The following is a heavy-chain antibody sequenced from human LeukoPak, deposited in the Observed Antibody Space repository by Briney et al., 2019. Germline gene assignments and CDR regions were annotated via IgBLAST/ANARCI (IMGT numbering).Heavy chain of an antibody. CDR2: ISGSGGST. CDR1: GFTFSSYA. CDR3: ASSYNYYGSGSYGTY. J-gene: IGHJ4*02. Sequence: GSLRLSCAASGFTFSSYAMSWVRQAPGKGLEGVSGISGSGGSTYYADSVRGGFTISRDNSKKTLCLQMKSRRAEDTAVYYCASSYNYYGSGSYGTYWGQGTLVTVSS. D-gene: IGHD3-10*01. V-gene: IGHV3-23*01.